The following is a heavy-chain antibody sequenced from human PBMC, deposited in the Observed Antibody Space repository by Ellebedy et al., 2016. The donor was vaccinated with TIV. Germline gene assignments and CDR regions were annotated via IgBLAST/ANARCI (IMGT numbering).Heavy chain of an antibody. CDR3: AVTMIVVGGDAFDI. J-gene: IGHJ3*02. V-gene: IGHV1-24*01. CDR1: GYTLTELS. D-gene: IGHD3-22*01. Sequence: AASVKVSCKVFGYTLTELSIHWVRQAPGKGLEWMGGFDPEDGETIYAQKFQGRVTMTEDTSTDTAYMELRILGSEDTDVYYCAVTMIVVGGDAFDIWGQGTLVTVSS. CDR2: FDPEDGET.